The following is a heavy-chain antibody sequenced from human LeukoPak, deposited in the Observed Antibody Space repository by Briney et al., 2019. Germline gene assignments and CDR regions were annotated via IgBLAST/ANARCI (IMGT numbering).Heavy chain of an antibody. CDR3: ARGPVVAPNWFDP. CDR2: IYYSGST. J-gene: IGHJ5*02. Sequence: PSETLSLTCTVSGGSVSSGSYYWSWIRQPPGKGLEWIGYIYYSGSTNYNPSLKSRVTISVDTSKNQFSLKLSSVTAADTAVYYCARGPVVAPNWFDPWGQGTLVTVSS. CDR1: GGSVSSGSYY. V-gene: IGHV4-61*01. D-gene: IGHD3-22*01.